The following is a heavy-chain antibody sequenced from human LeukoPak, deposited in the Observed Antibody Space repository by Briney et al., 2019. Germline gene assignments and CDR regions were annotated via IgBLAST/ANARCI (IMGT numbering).Heavy chain of an antibody. Sequence: GGSLRLSCAASGLTFSSYGMHWVRQAPGKGLEWVAVISYDGSNKYYADSVKGRFTISRDNSKNTLYLQMNSLRAEDTAVYYCAKDTLRYCSGGSCYGHFDYWGQGTLVTVSS. D-gene: IGHD2-15*01. CDR1: GLTFSSYG. V-gene: IGHV3-30*18. CDR3: AKDTLRYCSGGSCYGHFDY. J-gene: IGHJ4*02. CDR2: ISYDGSNK.